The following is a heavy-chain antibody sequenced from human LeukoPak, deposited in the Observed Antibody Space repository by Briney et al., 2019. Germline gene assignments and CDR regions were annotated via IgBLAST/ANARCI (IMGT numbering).Heavy chain of an antibody. V-gene: IGHV4-34*01. CDR1: GGSFSGYY. Sequence: PSETLSLTCAVYGGSFSGYYWSWIRQPPGKGLEWIGEINHSGSTNYNPSHKSRVTMSVDTSKNQFSLKLSSVTAADTAVYYCARGRLLTLAYCGGDCSYYFDYWGQGTLVTVSS. CDR2: INHSGST. D-gene: IGHD2-21*02. J-gene: IGHJ4*02. CDR3: ARGRLLTLAYCGGDCSYYFDY.